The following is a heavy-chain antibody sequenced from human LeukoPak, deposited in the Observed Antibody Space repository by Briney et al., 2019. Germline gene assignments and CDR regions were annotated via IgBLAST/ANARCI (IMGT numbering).Heavy chain of an antibody. CDR3: SRLAGYCSSTSCYTAAFDI. V-gene: IGHV3-73*01. D-gene: IGHD2-2*02. CDR1: GFTFSGSA. J-gene: IGHJ3*02. CDR2: TRNKANSYAT. Sequence: GGSLRLSCAASGFTFSGSAMHWVRQASGKGLEWVGRTRNKANSYATAYAASVKGRFTISRDDSKNTAYLQMNSLKTEDTAVYYCSRLAGYCSSTSCYTAAFDIWGQGTMVTVSS.